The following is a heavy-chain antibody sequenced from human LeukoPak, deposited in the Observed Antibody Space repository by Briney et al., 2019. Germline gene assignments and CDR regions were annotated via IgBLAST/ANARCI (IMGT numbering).Heavy chain of an antibody. J-gene: IGHJ4*02. CDR1: GFTFSNYG. V-gene: IGHV3-33*01. CDR3: ARHASTHYFDS. D-gene: IGHD2/OR15-2a*01. Sequence: GGPLRLSCVASGFTFSNYGVHWVRQAPGKGLEWVAIIWFDGSGTYYADSVKGRVTLSRDNSKNTLYLQMNSLRAEDTPMYYCARHASTHYFDSWGQGTLVTVSS. CDR2: IWFDGSGT.